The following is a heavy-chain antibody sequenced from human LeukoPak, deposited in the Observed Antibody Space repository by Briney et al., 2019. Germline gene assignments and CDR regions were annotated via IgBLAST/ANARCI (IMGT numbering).Heavy chain of an antibody. V-gene: IGHV3-7*01. CDR1: GFTFSSYW. Sequence: GGSLRLSCAASGFTFSSYWMSWVRQAPGKGLEWVANIKQDGSEKYYVDSVKGRFTIPRDNAKNPLYLQMNSLRAEDTAVYYCARDLVGATPLYYYYGMDVWGQGTTVTVSS. CDR2: IKQDGSEK. CDR3: ARDLVGATPLYYYYGMDV. D-gene: IGHD1-26*01. J-gene: IGHJ6*02.